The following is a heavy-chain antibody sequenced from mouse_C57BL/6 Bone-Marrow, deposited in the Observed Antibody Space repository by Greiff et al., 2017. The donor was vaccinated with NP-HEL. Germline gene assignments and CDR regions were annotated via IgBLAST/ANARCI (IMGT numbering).Heavy chain of an antibody. CDR3: ARATYYDYDGAMDF. J-gene: IGHJ4*01. CDR2: INPNNGGN. D-gene: IGHD2-4*01. Sequence: EVQLQQSGPELVKPGASVKISCKASGYPFTDYYMNWVKQSHGTSLEWIGDINPNNGGNSYNQKFTGKATLTVDTSSSTAYMELRSLTSEYSAVYYCARATYYDYDGAMDFWGQGTSVTVSS. CDR1: GYPFTDYY. V-gene: IGHV1-26*01.